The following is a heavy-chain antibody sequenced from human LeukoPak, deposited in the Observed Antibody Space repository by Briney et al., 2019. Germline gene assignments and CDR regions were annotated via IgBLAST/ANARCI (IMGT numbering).Heavy chain of an antibody. CDR2: IYESGTT. CDR1: GESLNSYY. D-gene: IGHD2-15*01. V-gene: IGHV4-34*01. CDR3: ARGAWATRLGS. J-gene: IGHJ4*02. Sequence: SESLSLSCAVYGESLNSYYWSWVRQPPGEGLEWMGEIYESGTTKYNPSSKSRVTISMVPTKQQYSLSQNSVAAADTAVYYCARGAWATRLGSWGLGTPVIVSS.